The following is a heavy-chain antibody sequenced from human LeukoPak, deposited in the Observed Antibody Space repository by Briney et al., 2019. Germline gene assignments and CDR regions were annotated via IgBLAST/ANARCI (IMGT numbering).Heavy chain of an antibody. Sequence: PGRSLRLSCAASGFTFSSYGMHWVRQAPGKGLEWVADIWYDGSNKYYADSVKGRFTISRDNSKNTLYLQMNSLRAEDTAVYYCARPRTYSSSSFDYWGQGTLVTVSS. V-gene: IGHV3-33*01. J-gene: IGHJ4*02. CDR2: IWYDGSNK. CDR1: GFTFSSYG. D-gene: IGHD6-13*01. CDR3: ARPRTYSSSSFDY.